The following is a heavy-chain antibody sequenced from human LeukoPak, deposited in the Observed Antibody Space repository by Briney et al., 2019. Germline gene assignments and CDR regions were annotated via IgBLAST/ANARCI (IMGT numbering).Heavy chain of an antibody. Sequence: GGSLRLSCAVSGFTVSSYAMHWVRQTPGKGLEWVAAIPNDGTKTYYADSVKGRFTISRDNSKNTLYLQMNSLRAEDTAVYYCANERGYNFGYSFDYWGQGTLVTVSS. CDR1: GFTVSSYA. V-gene: IGHV3-30-3*02. D-gene: IGHD5-18*01. CDR3: ANERGYNFGYSFDY. J-gene: IGHJ4*02. CDR2: IPNDGTKT.